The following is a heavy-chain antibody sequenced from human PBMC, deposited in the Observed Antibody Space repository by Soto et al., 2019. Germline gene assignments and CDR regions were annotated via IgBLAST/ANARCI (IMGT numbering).Heavy chain of an antibody. Sequence: SQTLSLTCAISGXSVSSNSAAWNWIRQSPSRGLEWLGRTYYRSKWYNDYAVSVKSRITINPDTSKNQFSLQLNSVTPEDTAVYYCARLHSIAAPKGDYYYYYMDVWGKGTTVTVS. J-gene: IGHJ6*03. CDR1: GXSVSSNSAA. D-gene: IGHD6-25*01. CDR2: TYYRSKWYN. V-gene: IGHV6-1*01. CDR3: ARLHSIAAPKGDYYYYYMDV.